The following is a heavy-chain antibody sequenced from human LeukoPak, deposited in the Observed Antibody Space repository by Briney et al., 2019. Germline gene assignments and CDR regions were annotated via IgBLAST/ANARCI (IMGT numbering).Heavy chain of an antibody. CDR2: ISAYNGNT. V-gene: IGHV1-18*01. CDR1: GYTFTSYG. J-gene: IGHJ5*02. CDR3: ARESIAANWFDP. D-gene: IGHD6-13*01. Sequence: ASVKVSCKASGYTFTSYGISWVRQAPGQGLEWMGWISAYNGNTNYAQKFQGRVTITADKSTSTAYMELSSLRSEDTAVYYCARESIAANWFDPWGQGTLVTVSS.